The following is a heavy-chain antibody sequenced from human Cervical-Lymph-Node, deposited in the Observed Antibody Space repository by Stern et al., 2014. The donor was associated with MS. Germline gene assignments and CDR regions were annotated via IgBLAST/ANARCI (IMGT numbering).Heavy chain of an antibody. J-gene: IGHJ4*02. CDR1: GYTFTSDD. V-gene: IGHV1-8*01. CDR2: MKPDSGDT. CDR3: TKAWDS. Sequence: QMQLVQSGAEVKKPGASVKDSCKTSGYTFTSDDIKWVGQASGQGIEWMGWMKPDSGDTGYAQKFHGRLTITRDTSIITAYMELTTLRSEDTAVYYCTKAWDSWGQGTLVIFSS.